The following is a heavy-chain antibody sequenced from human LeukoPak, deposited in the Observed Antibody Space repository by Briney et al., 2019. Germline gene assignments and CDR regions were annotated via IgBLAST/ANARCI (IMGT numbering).Heavy chain of an antibody. V-gene: IGHV3-30*18. CDR2: ISYNGSSK. CDR3: AKSDWFDP. Sequence: GRSLRLSCAASGFSFRTYGMHWVRQAPGKGLEWVAVISYNGSSKAYADSVKGRFTISRDNAKNTQYLQMHSLRVEDTAVYYCAKSDWFDPWGQGTLVTVSS. J-gene: IGHJ5*02. CDR1: GFSFRTYG.